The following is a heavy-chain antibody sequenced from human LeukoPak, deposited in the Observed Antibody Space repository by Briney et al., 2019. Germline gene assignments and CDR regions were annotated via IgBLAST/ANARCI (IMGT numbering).Heavy chain of an antibody. CDR3: ARCNYYGDYGNDAFDI. J-gene: IGHJ3*02. CDR2: IKPDGSEK. CDR1: GFTFSDYW. D-gene: IGHD4-17*01. V-gene: IGHV3-7*01. Sequence: PGGSLRLSCAASGFTFSDYWMTWVRQAPGKGLEWVGNIKPDGSEKYYVDSVRGRFTISRDNAKNSLYLQMNSLRAEDTAVYYCARCNYYGDYGNDAFDIWGQGTMVTVSS.